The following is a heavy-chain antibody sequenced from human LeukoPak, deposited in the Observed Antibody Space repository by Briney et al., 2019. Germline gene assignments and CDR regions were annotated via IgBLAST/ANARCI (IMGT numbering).Heavy chain of an antibody. CDR1: GFTFSSYG. Sequence: GRSLRLSCAASGFTFSSYGMHWIRQAPGKGLEWVAVISYDGSNKYYADSVKGRFTSSRDNSKNTLYLQMNSLRAEDTAVYYCAKDMYSSSWYYFDYWGQGTLVTVSS. D-gene: IGHD6-13*01. V-gene: IGHV3-30*18. J-gene: IGHJ4*02. CDR3: AKDMYSSSWYYFDY. CDR2: ISYDGSNK.